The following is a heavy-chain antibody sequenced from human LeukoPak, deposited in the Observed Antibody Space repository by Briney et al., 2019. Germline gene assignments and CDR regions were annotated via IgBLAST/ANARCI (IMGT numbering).Heavy chain of an antibody. J-gene: IGHJ3*02. CDR3: ARCFGPGGAFDI. CDR1: GGSISTYY. V-gene: IGHV4-59*01. Sequence: SETLSLTCTVSGGSISTYYWSWIRQPPGKGLEWIGYIYYSGSTNYNPSLKSRVTISVDTSKNQFSLKLSSVTAADTAVYYCARCFGPGGAFDIWGQGTMVTVSS. D-gene: IGHD3-16*01. CDR2: IYYSGST.